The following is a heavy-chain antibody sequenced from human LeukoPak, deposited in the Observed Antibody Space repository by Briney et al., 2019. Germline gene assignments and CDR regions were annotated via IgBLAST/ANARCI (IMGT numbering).Heavy chain of an antibody. J-gene: IGHJ4*02. CDR2: IYSGGST. D-gene: IGHD6-19*01. Sequence: GGSLRLSCAASGFTVSSNYMNWVRQAPGKGLEWVSVIYSGGSTYYADSVKGRFTISRDNSKNTLYLQMNTLRVEDTAVYYCARRYSSGWWIDYWGQGTLVTVSS. V-gene: IGHV3-53*01. CDR3: ARRYSSGWWIDY. CDR1: GFTVSSNY.